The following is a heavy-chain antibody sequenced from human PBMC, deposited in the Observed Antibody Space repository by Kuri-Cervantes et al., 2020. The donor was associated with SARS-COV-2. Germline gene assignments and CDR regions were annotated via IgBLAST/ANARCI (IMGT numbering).Heavy chain of an antibody. V-gene: IGHV4-39*07. Sequence: SETLSLTCTVSGGSISSSSYYWGWIRQPPGKGLEWIGEINHSGSTNYNPSLKSRVTISVDTSKNQFSLKLSAVTAADTAVYYCARGGEWEPQHFDYWGQGTLVTVSS. CDR2: INHSGST. J-gene: IGHJ4*02. CDR3: ARGGEWEPQHFDY. CDR1: GGSISSSSYY. D-gene: IGHD1-26*01.